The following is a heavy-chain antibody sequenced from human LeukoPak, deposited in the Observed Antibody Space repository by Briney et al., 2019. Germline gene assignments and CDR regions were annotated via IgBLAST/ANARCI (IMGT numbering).Heavy chain of an antibody. D-gene: IGHD6-19*01. V-gene: IGHV1-69*06. CDR3: ARDRIAVAGRKYYYYMDV. CDR2: IIPSLGTA. CDR1: GGTFSSYA. Sequence: SVKVSCKASGGTFSSYAISWVRQAPGQGLEWMGGIIPSLGTANYAQKFKGRVTIAADKSTSTAYMELSSLRSEDTAVYYCARDRIAVAGRKYYYYMDVWGKGTTVTVSS. J-gene: IGHJ6*03.